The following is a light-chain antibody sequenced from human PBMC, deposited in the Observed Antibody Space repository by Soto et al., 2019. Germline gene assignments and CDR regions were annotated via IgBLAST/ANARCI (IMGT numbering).Light chain of an antibody. V-gene: IGLV2-14*01. CDR2: DVS. CDR3: SSYTSSSVV. CDR1: SSDVGGYNY. J-gene: IGLJ1*01. Sequence: QSVLTQPASVSGSPGQSLTISCTGTSSDVGGYNYVSWYQQHPGKAPKLMIYDVSNRPSGVSNRFSGSKSGNTASLTISGLHAEDEDDYYCSSYTSSSVVFGTGTKVTVL.